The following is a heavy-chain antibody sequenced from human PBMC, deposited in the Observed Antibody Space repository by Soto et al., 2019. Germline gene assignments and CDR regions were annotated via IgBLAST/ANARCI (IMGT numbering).Heavy chain of an antibody. CDR2: INAGNGNT. J-gene: IGHJ4*02. V-gene: IGHV1-3*01. Sequence: ASVKVSCKASGYTFTGYAMHWVRQAPGQRLEWMGWINAGNGNTKYSQKLQGRVTITRDTSASTAYIELSSLRSEDTAVYYCARAVAVAADFDYWGQGTLVTVSS. CDR1: GYTFTGYA. D-gene: IGHD6-19*01. CDR3: ARAVAVAADFDY.